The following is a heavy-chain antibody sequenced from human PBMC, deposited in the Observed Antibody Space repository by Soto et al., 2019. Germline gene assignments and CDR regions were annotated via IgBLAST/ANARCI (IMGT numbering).Heavy chain of an antibody. V-gene: IGHV4-39*01. CDR3: ARHHYYGSGSYSNFDY. J-gene: IGHJ4*02. CDR1: GGSISSSSYY. D-gene: IGHD3-10*01. CDR2: IYYSGST. Sequence: SETLSLTCTVSGGSISSSSYYWGWIRQPPGKGLEWIGSIYYSGSTYYNPSLKSRVTISVDTSKNQFSLKLSSVTAADTAVYYCARHHYYGSGSYSNFDYWGQGTLVTVSS.